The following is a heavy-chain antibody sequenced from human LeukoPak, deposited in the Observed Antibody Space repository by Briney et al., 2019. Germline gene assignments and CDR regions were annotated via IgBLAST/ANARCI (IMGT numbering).Heavy chain of an antibody. CDR3: ARDSRRPYCSGGSCPPSYFGY. V-gene: IGHV4-59*11. CDR2: IYHSGSA. J-gene: IGHJ4*02. CDR1: GDSISNHQ. D-gene: IGHD2-15*01. Sequence: SETLSLTCTVSGDSISNHQWSWIRQPPGKGLEWIGEIYHSGSANYNPSLKSRVTISVDKSKNQFSLKLSSVTAADTAVYYCARDSRRPYCSGGSCPPSYFGYWGQGTLVTVSS.